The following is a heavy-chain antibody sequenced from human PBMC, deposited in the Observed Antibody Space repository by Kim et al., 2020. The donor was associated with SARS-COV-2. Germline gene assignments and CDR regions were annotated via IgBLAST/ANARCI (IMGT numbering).Heavy chain of an antibody. CDR2: INSDGSST. D-gene: IGHD6-13*01. CDR3: ARDRDSTLFYRYYGMDV. Sequence: GGSLRLSCAASGFTFSSYWMHWVRQAPGKGLVWVSRINSDGSSTSYADSVKGRFTISRDNAKNTLYLQMNSLRAEDTAVYYCARDRDSTLFYRYYGMDVWGQGTTVTVSS. CDR1: GFTFSSYW. J-gene: IGHJ6*02. V-gene: IGHV3-74*01.